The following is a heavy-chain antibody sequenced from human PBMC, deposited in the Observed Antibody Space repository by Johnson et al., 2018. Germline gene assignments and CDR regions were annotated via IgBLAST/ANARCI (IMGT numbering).Heavy chain of an antibody. J-gene: IGHJ6*03. CDR2: IFSDATT. D-gene: IGHD2-15*01. CDR3: ASLRCCGTPYIDI. Sequence: EVQLVETGGGLVQPGGSLRLSCTGSGFTIDDHYMNWVRQPPGKGLEWVSLIFSDATTYYTDSVQGRFTISRDPSKTTLYLPMASLTPEDTAVYYCASLRCCGTPYIDIWGKGTAVTVSS. CDR1: GFTIDDHY. V-gene: IGHV3-66*02.